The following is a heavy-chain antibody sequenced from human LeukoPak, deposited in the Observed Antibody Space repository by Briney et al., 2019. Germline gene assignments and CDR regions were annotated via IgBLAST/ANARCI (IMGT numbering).Heavy chain of an antibody. CDR2: INPNSGGI. D-gene: IGHD2-2*01. CDR1: RYTFTGYY. CDR3: ARVGLGSCSSTTCYGRAFDI. Sequence: ASVKVSCKTSRYTFTGYYMHWVRQAPGQGLEWMGWINPNSGGINYAQKFQGRVTMTRDTSISTAYMELSRLRSDDTAVYYCARVGLGSCSSTTCYGRAFDIWGQGTMVTVFS. V-gene: IGHV1-2*02. J-gene: IGHJ3*02.